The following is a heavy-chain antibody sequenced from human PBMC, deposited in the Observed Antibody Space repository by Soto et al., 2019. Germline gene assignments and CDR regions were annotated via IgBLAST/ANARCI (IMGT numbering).Heavy chain of an antibody. D-gene: IGHD3-10*01. Sequence: EVQLLESGGGLVQPGGSLRLSCAASGFTFSSYAMSWVRQAPGKGLEWVSAISGSGGSTYYADSVKGRFTISRDNSKNTLYLKMNSLRAEDTAVYYCAKDGILGFGEPQRGGFDYWGQGTLVTVSS. J-gene: IGHJ4*02. V-gene: IGHV3-23*01. CDR2: ISGSGGST. CDR1: GFTFSSYA. CDR3: AKDGILGFGEPQRGGFDY.